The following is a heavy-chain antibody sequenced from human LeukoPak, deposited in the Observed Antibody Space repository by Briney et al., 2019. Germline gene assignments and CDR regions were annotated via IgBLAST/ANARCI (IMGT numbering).Heavy chain of an antibody. Sequence: SVKVSCKASGGTFSSYAISWVRQAPGQGLEWMGGIIPIFGTANYAQKFQGRVTITTDESTSTAYMELSSLRSEDTAVYYCASSTSGSYYNGGFRENDYWGQGTLVAVSS. V-gene: IGHV1-69*05. CDR2: IIPIFGTA. J-gene: IGHJ4*02. CDR3: ASSTSGSYYNGGFRENDY. D-gene: IGHD3-10*01. CDR1: GGTFSSYA.